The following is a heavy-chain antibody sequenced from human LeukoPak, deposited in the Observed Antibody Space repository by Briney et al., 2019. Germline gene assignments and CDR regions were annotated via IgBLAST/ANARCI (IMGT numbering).Heavy chain of an antibody. J-gene: IGHJ4*02. CDR2: ITASGDST. V-gene: IGHV3-23*01. CDR1: GFTFSNYV. D-gene: IGHD2-15*01. Sequence: PGGSLRLSCAASGFTFSNYVMIWVRQAPGEGLEWVSGITASGDSTYYGDSVKGRFTMSRDNSKNTVYLQMNSLRVDDTAVYYCARRDIVVVVSASDYWGQGTLVTVSS. CDR3: ARRDIVVVVSASDY.